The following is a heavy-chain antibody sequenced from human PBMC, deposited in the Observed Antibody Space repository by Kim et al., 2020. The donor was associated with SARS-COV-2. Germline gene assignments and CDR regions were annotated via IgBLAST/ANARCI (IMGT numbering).Heavy chain of an antibody. D-gene: IGHD2-8*02. V-gene: IGHV4-59*08. Sequence: NYNPTLKRRVTISVDTSKNQFSLKLSSVTAADTAVYYCARLRATGGVFDYWGQGTLVTVSS. CDR3: ARLRATGGVFDY. J-gene: IGHJ4*02.